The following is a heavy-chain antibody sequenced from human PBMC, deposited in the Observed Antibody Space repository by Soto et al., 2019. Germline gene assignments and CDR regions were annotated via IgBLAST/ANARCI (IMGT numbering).Heavy chain of an antibody. V-gene: IGHV3-30*18. J-gene: IGHJ5*02. CDR2: ISYDGSNK. CDR3: AKEPSSGWYWAINWFDP. CDR1: GFTFSSYG. D-gene: IGHD6-19*01. Sequence: QVQLVESGGGVVQPGRSLRLSCAASGFTFSSYGMHWVRQAPGKGLEWVAVISYDGSNKYYADSVKGRFTISRDNSKKTLELQMSRLRAEGTAVYYCAKEPSSGWYWAINWFDPWGQGTLVTVSS.